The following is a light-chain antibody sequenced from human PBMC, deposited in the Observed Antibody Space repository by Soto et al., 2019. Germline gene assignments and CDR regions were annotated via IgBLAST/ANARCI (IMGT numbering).Light chain of an antibody. Sequence: EIVLTQSPGTLSLSPGERATLSCRASQSVSSSYLAWYQQKPGQAPRLLIYGASSRATGIPDRFSGSGSGTEFTLTISSLQPEDFATYYCQQLKSNLITFGQGTRLEIK. CDR3: QQLKSNLIT. CDR1: QSVSSSY. CDR2: GAS. J-gene: IGKJ5*01. V-gene: IGKV3-20*01.